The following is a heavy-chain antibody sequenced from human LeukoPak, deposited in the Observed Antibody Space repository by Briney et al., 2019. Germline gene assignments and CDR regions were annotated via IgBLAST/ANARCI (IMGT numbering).Heavy chain of an antibody. CDR3: ARRGGSGRAFDY. V-gene: IGHV4-39*01. J-gene: IGHJ4*02. D-gene: IGHD1-26*01. Sequence: PSETLSLDCSVSGASISGGTYYWGWIREPPGKGLEWIGSIYYTGSTYDNPSLKSRVTISVDTSKNQFSLKLSSVTAADTAVYYCARRGGSGRAFDYWGQGTLVTVSS. CDR2: IYYTGST. CDR1: GASISGGTYY.